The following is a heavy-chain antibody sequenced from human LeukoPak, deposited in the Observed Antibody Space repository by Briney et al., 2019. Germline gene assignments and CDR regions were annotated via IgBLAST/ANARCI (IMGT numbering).Heavy chain of an antibody. CDR1: GFTFSSYA. CDR2: ISGSGGST. V-gene: IGHV3-23*01. Sequence: GGSLRLSCAASGFTFSSYAMSWVRQAPGKGLEWVSAISGSGGSTYYADSVKGRFTISRDNSKNTLYLQMNSLRAEDTAVYYCAKHPFWSGYYTSYYYYYIDVWGKGTTVTVSS. CDR3: AKHPFWSGYYTSYYYYYIDV. J-gene: IGHJ6*03. D-gene: IGHD3-3*01.